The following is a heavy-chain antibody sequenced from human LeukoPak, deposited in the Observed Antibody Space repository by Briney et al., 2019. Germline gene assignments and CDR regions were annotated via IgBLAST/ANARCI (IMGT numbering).Heavy chain of an antibody. CDR1: GFTFSSYA. J-gene: IGHJ3*02. CDR3: AKDRVDYGDYADAFDI. V-gene: IGHV3-30*18. D-gene: IGHD4-17*01. CDR2: ISYDGSNK. Sequence: GGSLRLSCAASGFTFSSYAMSWVRQAPGKGLEWVAVISYDGSNKYYADSVKGRFTISRDNSKNTLYLQMNSLRAEDTAVYYCAKDRVDYGDYADAFDIWGQGTMVTVSS.